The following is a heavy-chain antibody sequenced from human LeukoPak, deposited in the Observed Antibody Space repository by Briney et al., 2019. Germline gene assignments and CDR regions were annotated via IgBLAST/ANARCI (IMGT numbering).Heavy chain of an antibody. D-gene: IGHD6-13*01. CDR1: GYTFTSYD. CDR2: MNPNSGNA. CDR3: ARVGGRSSWYYYYYCMDV. Sequence: ASVKVSCKASGYTFTSYDINWVRQATGQGLEWMGWMNPNSGNAGYAQKFQGRVTMTRNTSISTAYMELSSLRSEDTAVYYCARVGGRSSWYYYYYCMDVWGKGTTVTVSS. J-gene: IGHJ6*03. V-gene: IGHV1-8*01.